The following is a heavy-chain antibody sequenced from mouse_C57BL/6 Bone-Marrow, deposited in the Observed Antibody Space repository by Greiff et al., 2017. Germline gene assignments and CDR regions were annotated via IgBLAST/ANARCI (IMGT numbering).Heavy chain of an antibody. CDR2: IYPSDSET. J-gene: IGHJ4*01. Sequence: VQLQQPGAELVRPGSSVKLSCKASGYTFTSYWMDWVKQRPGQGLEWIGNIYPSDSETNYNQKFKDKATLTVDKSSSTAYMQVSSLTSEDSAVYYCARSPYYAMDYWGQGTSVTVSS. V-gene: IGHV1-61*01. CDR1: GYTFTSYW. CDR3: ARSPYYAMDY.